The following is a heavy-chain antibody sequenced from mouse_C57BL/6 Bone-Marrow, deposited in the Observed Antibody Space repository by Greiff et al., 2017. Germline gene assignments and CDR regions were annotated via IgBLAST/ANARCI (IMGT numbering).Heavy chain of an antibody. D-gene: IGHD2-4*01. Sequence: VQLQQSGASVKISCKASGYAFSSYWMNWVKQRPGKGLEWIGQIYPGDGDTNYNGKFKGKATLTADKNYSTAYMQLSSLTSEDSAVYFCARRRVLRRGAFDYWGQGTTLTVSS. CDR1: GYAFSSYW. V-gene: IGHV1-80*01. CDR2: IYPGDGDT. CDR3: ARRRVLRRGAFDY. J-gene: IGHJ2*01.